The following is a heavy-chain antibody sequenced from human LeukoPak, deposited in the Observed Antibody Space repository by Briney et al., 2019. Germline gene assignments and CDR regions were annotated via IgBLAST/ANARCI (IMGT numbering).Heavy chain of an antibody. D-gene: IGHD3-22*01. V-gene: IGHV4-30-4*02. CDR2: IYYIGNT. CDR1: GGSISSGDYY. Sequence: PSETLSLTCTVSGGSISSGDYYWSWIRQPPGKGLEWIGYIYYIGNTFYNPSLKSRVTISVDTSKNQFSLKLSSVTAADTAVYYCARSYDTSGYYFGFDYWGQGTLVIVSS. CDR3: ARSYDTSGYYFGFDY. J-gene: IGHJ4*02.